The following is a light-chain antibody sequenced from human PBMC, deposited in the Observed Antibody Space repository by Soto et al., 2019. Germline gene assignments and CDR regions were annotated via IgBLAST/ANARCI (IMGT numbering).Light chain of an antibody. Sequence: QSALTQPRSVSGSPGQSVTISCTGTSSDVGGYNYVSWYQHHPGKAPKLMIYDVDKRPSGGPGRFSGSKSGNTASLTISGLQAEDEADYYCCSYAGSYTLVFGGGTKLTVL. CDR3: CSYAGSYTLV. CDR2: DVD. J-gene: IGLJ3*02. V-gene: IGLV2-11*01. CDR1: SSDVGGYNY.